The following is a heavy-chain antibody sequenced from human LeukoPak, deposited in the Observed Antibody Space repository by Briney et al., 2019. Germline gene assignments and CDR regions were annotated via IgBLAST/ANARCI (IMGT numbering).Heavy chain of an antibody. D-gene: IGHD6-13*01. V-gene: IGHV4-39*01. J-gene: IGHJ6*02. CDR1: GGSISSSSYY. CDR3: ARTSGLAAGIHYYYGMDV. Sequence: PSETLSLTCTVSGGSISSSSYYWGWIRQPPGKGLEWIGSIYYSGSTYYNPSLKSRVTISVDTSKNQFSLKLSSVTAADTAVYYCARTSGLAAGIHYYYGMDVWGQGTTVTVSS. CDR2: IYYSGST.